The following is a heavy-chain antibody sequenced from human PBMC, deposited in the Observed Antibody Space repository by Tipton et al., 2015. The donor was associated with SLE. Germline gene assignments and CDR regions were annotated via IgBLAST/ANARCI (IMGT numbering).Heavy chain of an antibody. CDR3: ARHFGSKLFDI. V-gene: IGHV3-21*01. CDR2: ISSSSSYI. J-gene: IGHJ3*02. CDR1: GFTFSSYS. D-gene: IGHD3-3*02. Sequence: SLRLSCAASGFTFSSYSMNWVRQAPGKGLEWVSSISSSSSYIYYADSGKGRFTISRDNAKNSLYLQMNSLRAEDTAVYYCARHFGSKLFDIWGQGTMVTVSS.